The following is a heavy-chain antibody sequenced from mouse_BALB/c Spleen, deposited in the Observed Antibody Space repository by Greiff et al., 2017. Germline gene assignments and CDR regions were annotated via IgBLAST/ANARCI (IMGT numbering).Heavy chain of an antibody. V-gene: IGHV3-2*02. Sequence: VQLQQSGPGLVKPSQSLSLTCTVTGYSITSDYAWNWIRQFPGNKLEWMGYISYSGSTSYNPSLKSRISITRDTSKNQFFLQLNSVTTEDTATYYCAREGKYGYAWFAYWGQGTLVTVSA. CDR1: GYSITSDYA. CDR2: ISYSGST. J-gene: IGHJ3*01. CDR3: AREGKYGYAWFAY. D-gene: IGHD2-2*01.